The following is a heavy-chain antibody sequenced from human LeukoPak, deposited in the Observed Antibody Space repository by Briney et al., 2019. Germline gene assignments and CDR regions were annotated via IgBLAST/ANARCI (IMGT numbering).Heavy chain of an antibody. J-gene: IGHJ5*02. Sequence: PGESLQISCQASGYRFASYWIGWVRQVPGKGLEWMGIIHPGDSETRYSPSFQGHVTISVDKSITTAYLQWSSLEASDTAIYFCAGHEGGNPFDPWGQGTLVTVSS. V-gene: IGHV5-51*01. D-gene: IGHD4-23*01. CDR2: IHPGDSET. CDR1: GYRFASYW. CDR3: AGHEGGNPFDP.